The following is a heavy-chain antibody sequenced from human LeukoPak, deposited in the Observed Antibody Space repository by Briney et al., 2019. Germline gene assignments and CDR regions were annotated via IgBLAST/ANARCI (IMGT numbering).Heavy chain of an antibody. CDR1: GFTFSNAW. CDR3: AKSNYFDSGGYYFFDY. Sequence: GGSLRLSCAASGFTFSNAWMSWVRQAPGKGLEWVSGISVSGCSTNYADSVKGRFTISRDNSKNTLYLQMNSLRAEDTAVYYCAKSNYFDSGGYYFFDYWGQGTLVTVSS. V-gene: IGHV3-23*01. CDR2: ISVSGCST. D-gene: IGHD3-22*01. J-gene: IGHJ4*02.